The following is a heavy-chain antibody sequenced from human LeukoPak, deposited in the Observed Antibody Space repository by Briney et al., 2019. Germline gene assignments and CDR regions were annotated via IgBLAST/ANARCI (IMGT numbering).Heavy chain of an antibody. CDR3: ARDRSEVTRWGKDYYFDY. V-gene: IGHV1-8*03. D-gene: IGHD3-16*01. Sequence: VASVKVSCKASGYTFTGYYMHWVRQAPGQGLEWMGWINPNSGNTGYAQKFQGRVAITRNTSISTAYMELSSLRSEDTAVYYCARDRSEVTRWGKDYYFDYWGQGTLVTVSS. J-gene: IGHJ4*02. CDR1: GYTFTGYY. CDR2: INPNSGNT.